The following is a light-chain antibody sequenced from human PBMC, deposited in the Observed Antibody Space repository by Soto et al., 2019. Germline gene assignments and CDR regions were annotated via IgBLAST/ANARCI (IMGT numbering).Light chain of an antibody. CDR3: AAWDDSLSGFV. V-gene: IGLV2-8*01. CDR2: EVS. J-gene: IGLJ1*01. CDR1: STDVGGYNY. Sequence: QSVLTQPPSAAGSPGQSVTISCTGTSTDVGGYNYVSWYQQYPGKAPKLMIYEVSKRPSGVPDRFSGSKSGTSASLAISGLRSEDEADYYCAAWDDSLSGFVFGTGTKVTVL.